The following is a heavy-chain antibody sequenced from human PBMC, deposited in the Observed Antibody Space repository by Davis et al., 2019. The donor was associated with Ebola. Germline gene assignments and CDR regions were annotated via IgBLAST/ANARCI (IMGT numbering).Heavy chain of an antibody. CDR3: ARIIAASAPFDY. D-gene: IGHD6-13*01. J-gene: IGHJ4*02. V-gene: IGHV3-48*03. CDR1: GFTFRSWD. Sequence: PGGSLRLSCAASGFTFRSWDMNWVRQAPGKGLEWVSYISNTGKTIYYADSVKGRFTISRDNAKNSVYLQMDNLRAEDTAVFYCARIIAASAPFDYRGQGTLVTVSS. CDR2: ISNTGKTI.